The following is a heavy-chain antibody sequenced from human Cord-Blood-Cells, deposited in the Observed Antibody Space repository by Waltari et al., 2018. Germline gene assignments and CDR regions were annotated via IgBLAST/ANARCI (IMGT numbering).Heavy chain of an antibody. CDR1: GGSISSGGYY. V-gene: IGHV4-31*03. D-gene: IGHD1-26*01. J-gene: IGHJ1*01. CDR2: IYYSGST. CDR3: ASADGRISEYFQH. Sequence: QVQLQESGPGLVKPSQTLSLTCTVSGGSISSGGYYWSWIRQHPGKGLEWIGNIYYSGSTYYNPSLKSRVTISVDTAKNQFSLKLGSVTAADTAVYYCASADGRISEYFQHWGQGTLVTVSS.